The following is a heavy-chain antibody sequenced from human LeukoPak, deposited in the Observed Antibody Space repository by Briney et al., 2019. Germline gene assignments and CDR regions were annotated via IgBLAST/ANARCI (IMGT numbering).Heavy chain of an antibody. CDR2: ISGSGGST. CDR3: AKSSYYDASGYYREYYFDY. Sequence: PGGSLRLSCVPSGFSFSNYAMSWVRQAPGKGLEWVSSISGSGGSTHYADSAKGRFTISRDKTKNTLYLQMNSLRAEDTAVYYCAKSSYYDASGYYREYYFDYWGQGTLVTVSS. D-gene: IGHD3-22*01. V-gene: IGHV3-23*01. CDR1: GFSFSNYA. J-gene: IGHJ4*02.